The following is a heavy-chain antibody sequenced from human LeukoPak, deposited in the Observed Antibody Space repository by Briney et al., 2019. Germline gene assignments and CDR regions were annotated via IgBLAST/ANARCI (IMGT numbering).Heavy chain of an antibody. D-gene: IGHD3-22*01. V-gene: IGHV4-59*01. Sequence: SETLSLTCTVSGGSISSYYWSWIRQPPGKGLEWIGYIYYSGSTNYNPSLKSRVTISVDTSKNQFSLKLSSVTAADTAVYYCASSSFPGGDSGGYLYWGQGTLVTVSS. J-gene: IGHJ4*02. CDR1: GGSISSYY. CDR2: IYYSGST. CDR3: ASSSFPGGDSGGYLY.